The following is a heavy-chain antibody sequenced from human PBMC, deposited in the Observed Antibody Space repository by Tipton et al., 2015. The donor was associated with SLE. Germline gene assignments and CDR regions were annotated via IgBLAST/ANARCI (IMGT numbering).Heavy chain of an antibody. CDR3: AKGRGTSSGCLGY. V-gene: IGHV4-59*01. Sequence: LRLSCTVSGGSINSGYWNWIRQPPGKGLESVGYIYYSGSTNYNPSLKSRVTISVDTSKNQFSLKLTSVTAADTAVYYCAKGRGTSSGCLGYWGQGILVTVSS. D-gene: IGHD2-2*01. CDR2: IYYSGST. CDR1: GGSINSGY. J-gene: IGHJ4*02.